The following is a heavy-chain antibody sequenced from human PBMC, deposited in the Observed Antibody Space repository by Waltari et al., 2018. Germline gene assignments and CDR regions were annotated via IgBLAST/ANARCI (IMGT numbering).Heavy chain of an antibody. V-gene: IGHV4-30-2*01. CDR3: ARDGQNIRRITIFGVPNPRGYYGMDV. CDR2: IYHSGST. D-gene: IGHD3-3*01. J-gene: IGHJ6*02. Sequence: GYIYHSGSTYYNPSLKSRVTISVDRSKNQFSLKLSSVTAADTAVYYCARDGQNIRRITIFGVPNPRGYYGMDVWGQGTTVTVSS.